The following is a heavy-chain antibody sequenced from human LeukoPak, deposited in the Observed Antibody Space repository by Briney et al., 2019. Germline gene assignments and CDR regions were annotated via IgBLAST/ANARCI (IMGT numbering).Heavy chain of an antibody. CDR2: IYHSGST. CDR1: GGSLSSGGYY. CDR3: ARGYSSSPPPHFDY. V-gene: IGHV4-30-2*01. J-gene: IGHJ4*02. Sequence: SETLSLTCTVSGGSLSSGGYYWSWIRQPPGRGLEWIGYIYHSGSTYYNPSLKSRVTISVDRSKNQFSRKLSSVTAADTAVYYWARGYSSSPPPHFDYWGQGTLVTVSS. D-gene: IGHD6-6*01.